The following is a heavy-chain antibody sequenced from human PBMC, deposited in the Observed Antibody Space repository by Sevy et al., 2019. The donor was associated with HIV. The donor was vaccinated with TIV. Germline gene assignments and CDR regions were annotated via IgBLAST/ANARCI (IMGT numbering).Heavy chain of an antibody. V-gene: IGHV3-23*01. J-gene: IGHJ4*02. Sequence: GGSLRLSCAASGFTFSKYSMSWVRQPPGKGLEWVSTLSFGCGEINYADSVKGRFTISRDNSKSSVYLQMNNLRSEDTAVSYCVGEGCTNGHDYWGQGTLVTVSS. D-gene: IGHD2-8*01. CDR3: VGEGCTNGHDY. CDR2: LSFGCGEI. CDR1: GFTFSKYS.